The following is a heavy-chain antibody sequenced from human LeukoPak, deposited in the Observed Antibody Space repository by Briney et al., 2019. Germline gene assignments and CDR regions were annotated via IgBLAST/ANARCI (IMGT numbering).Heavy chain of an antibody. V-gene: IGHV4-31*03. J-gene: IGHJ4*02. CDR1: GGSISSGGDC. CDR2: IYYSGST. D-gene: IGHD3-9*01. CDR3: ATSHHFDWLYGGYYFDY. Sequence: PSETLSLTCTVSGGSISSGGDCWSWLRQHPGKGLEWIGYIYYSGSTYYNPSLKSRFTISVDTSKNEFSLKLSSVTAADTAVYYCATSHHFDWLYGGYYFDYWGQGTLVTVSS.